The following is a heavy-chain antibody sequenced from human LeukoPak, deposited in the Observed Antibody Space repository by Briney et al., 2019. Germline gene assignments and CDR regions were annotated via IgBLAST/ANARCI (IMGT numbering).Heavy chain of an antibody. Sequence: ASVKVSCKASGYTFTGYYMHWVRQAPGQGLEWMGWINPNSGGTNYAQKFQGWVTMTRDTSISTAYMELSRLRSDDTAVYYCARNSPLYCSSTSCYGLGYYYGMDVWGQGTTVTVSS. V-gene: IGHV1-2*04. CDR2: INPNSGGT. CDR1: GYTFTGYY. D-gene: IGHD2-2*01. CDR3: ARNSPLYCSSTSCYGLGYYYGMDV. J-gene: IGHJ6*02.